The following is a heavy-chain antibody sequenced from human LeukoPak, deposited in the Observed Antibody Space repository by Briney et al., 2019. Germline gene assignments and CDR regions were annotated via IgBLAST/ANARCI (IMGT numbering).Heavy chain of an antibody. CDR2: IYSGGST. CDR3: ARVYKWLVLTFYYYYMDV. CDR1: GFTVSSNY. Sequence: GGSLRLSCAASGFTVSSNYMSWARQAPGKGLEWVSVIYSGGSTYYADSVKGRFTISRDNSKNTLYLQMNSLRAEDTAVYYCARVYKWLVLTFYYYYMDVWGKGTTVTVSS. J-gene: IGHJ6*03. V-gene: IGHV3-53*01. D-gene: IGHD6-19*01.